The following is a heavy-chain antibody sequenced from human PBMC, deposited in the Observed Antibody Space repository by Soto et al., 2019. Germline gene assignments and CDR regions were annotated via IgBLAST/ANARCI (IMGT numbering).Heavy chain of an antibody. D-gene: IGHD2-21*02. CDR1: GGSIRSSSYY. V-gene: IGHV4-39*01. Sequence: SDSLSLTCTVSGGSIRSSSYYWGWIRQPPGKGLEWIGSIYYSGSTYYNPSLKSRVTISVDTSKNQFSLKLSSVTAADTAVYYCARGSPTIVVVTAQSPFFDYWGQGTLVTVSS. CDR2: IYYSGST. CDR3: ARGSPTIVVVTAQSPFFDY. J-gene: IGHJ4*02.